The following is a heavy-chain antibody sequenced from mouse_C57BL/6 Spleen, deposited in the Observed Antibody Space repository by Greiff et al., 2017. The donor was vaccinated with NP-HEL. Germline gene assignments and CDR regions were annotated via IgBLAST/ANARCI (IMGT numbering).Heavy chain of an antibody. CDR3: ARRGTTVVATNAMDY. CDR1: GFNIKDYY. CDR2: IDPEDGET. Sequence: EVQGVESGAELVKPGASVKLSCTASGFNIKDYYMHWVKQRTEQGLEWIGRIDPEDGETKYAPKFQGKATITADTSSNTAYLQLSSLTSEDTAVYYCARRGTTVVATNAMDYWGQGTSVTVSS. D-gene: IGHD1-1*01. J-gene: IGHJ4*01. V-gene: IGHV14-2*01.